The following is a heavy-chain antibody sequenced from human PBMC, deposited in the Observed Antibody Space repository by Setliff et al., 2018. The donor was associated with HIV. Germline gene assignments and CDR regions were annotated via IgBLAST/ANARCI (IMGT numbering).Heavy chain of an antibody. CDR1: GGSISSYY. V-gene: IGHV4-59*08. J-gene: IGHJ6*03. CDR2: IYYSGST. D-gene: IGHD3-9*01. CDR3: ARGVRGYGEIRYFFYYYYMDV. Sequence: SETLSLTCTVSGGSISSYYWSWIRQPPGKGLEWIGYIYYSGSTNYNPSLKSRVTISVDTSKNQFSLKLSSVTAADTAVYYCARGVRGYGEIRYFFYYYYMDVWGKGTTVPSP.